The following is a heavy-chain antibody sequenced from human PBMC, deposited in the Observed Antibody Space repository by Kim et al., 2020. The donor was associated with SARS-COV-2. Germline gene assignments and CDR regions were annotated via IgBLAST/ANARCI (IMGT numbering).Heavy chain of an antibody. J-gene: IGHJ4*02. CDR3: ARASSYYVIDY. V-gene: IGHV4-59*13. CDR2: RFNSGRT. D-gene: IGHD1-26*01. Sequence: SETLSLTCTVSGGSTSSYYWSWVRQRPGKGLEWIGYRFNSGRTNSNPSLKSRVTISVATSKNQFSLKLSSVTAADTAMYNCARASSYYVIDYWGQGTLVTVSS. CDR1: GGSTSSYY.